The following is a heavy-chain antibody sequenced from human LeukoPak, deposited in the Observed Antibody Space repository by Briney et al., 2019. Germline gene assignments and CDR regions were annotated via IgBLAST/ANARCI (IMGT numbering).Heavy chain of an antibody. V-gene: IGHV3-23*01. CDR1: GFTFSSYG. D-gene: IGHD6-19*01. Sequence: GGSLRLSRAASGFTFSSYGMSWVRQAPGKGLEWVSAISGSGGSTYYADSVKGRFTISRDNSKNTLYLQMSSLRAEDTAVYYCAKINPPVAAPIIDYWGQGTLVTVSS. CDR2: ISGSGGST. CDR3: AKINPPVAAPIIDY. J-gene: IGHJ4*02.